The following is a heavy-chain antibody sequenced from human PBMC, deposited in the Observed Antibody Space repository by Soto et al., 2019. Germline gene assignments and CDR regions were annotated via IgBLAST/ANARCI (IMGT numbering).Heavy chain of an antibody. V-gene: IGHV1-18*01. CDR3: AKNGQPPYYYYGLDV. J-gene: IGHJ6*02. D-gene: IGHD2-8*01. CDR2: ISGYNGDT. CDR1: AYTFTRYG. Sequence: QGHLVQSGAEVKKPGASVKVSCKTSAYTFTRYGISWVRQAPGQGLEWMGWISGYNGDTNYAQNLQDRVTMTIDTSTPTAYMELRRLTSDDTAVYYCAKNGQPPYYYYGLDVWGQGTTVTVSS.